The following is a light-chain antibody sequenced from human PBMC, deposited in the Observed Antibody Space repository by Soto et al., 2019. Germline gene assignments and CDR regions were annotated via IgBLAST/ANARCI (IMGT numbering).Light chain of an antibody. J-gene: IGKJ4*01. CDR1: QSVLYRSNNKNY. V-gene: IGKV4-1*01. CDR3: KQYYSIPLT. Sequence: DIVMTQSPDSLAVSLGERATINCKSSQSVLYRSNNKNYLAWYQQKPGQPPRLLIYWASTRESGVPDRFSGSGSGTDFTLTISSLQAGDVAVYYCKQYYSIPLTFGGGTKVEMK. CDR2: WAS.